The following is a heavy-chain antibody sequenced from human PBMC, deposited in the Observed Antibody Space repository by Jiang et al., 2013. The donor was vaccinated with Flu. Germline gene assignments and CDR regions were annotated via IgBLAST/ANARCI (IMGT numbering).Heavy chain of an antibody. CDR2: IYPDDSDT. CDR1: GYNFSNYW. D-gene: IGHD3-10*01. Sequence: GAEVKKPGESLKISCEGSGYNFSNYWIGWVRQMPGKGLEWMGLIYPDDSDTRYSPSFQGQVTFSADKSISTAYLQWSSLKASDTAMYFCARRAQLGESWGGMDVWGPRDYGHRLL. J-gene: IGHJ6*01. V-gene: IGHV5-51*01. CDR3: ARRAQLGESWGGMDV.